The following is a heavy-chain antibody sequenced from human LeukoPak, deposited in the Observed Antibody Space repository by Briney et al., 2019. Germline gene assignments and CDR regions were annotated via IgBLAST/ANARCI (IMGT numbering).Heavy chain of an antibody. Sequence: SVTVSCKASGGTFSSYAISWARQAPGQGLEWMGGIIPIFGTANYAQKFQGRVTITADKSTSTAYMELSSLRSEDTAVYYCARDGPGEAAAGYYYYGMDVWGKGTTVTVSS. CDR2: IIPIFGTA. V-gene: IGHV1-69*06. J-gene: IGHJ6*04. CDR3: ARDGPGEAAAGYYYYGMDV. CDR1: GGTFSSYA. D-gene: IGHD6-13*01.